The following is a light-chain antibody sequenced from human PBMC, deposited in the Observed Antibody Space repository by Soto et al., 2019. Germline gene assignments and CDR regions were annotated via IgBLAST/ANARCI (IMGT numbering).Light chain of an antibody. CDR1: SSDIGAYDY. J-gene: IGLJ1*01. CDR3: ISYTGSSTSYV. Sequence: QSALTQPASLSGSPGQSITISCTGTSSDIGAYDYVSWFQQHPGKAPKLMISEVSNRPSGVSSRFSGSKSGNTASLTISGLQAEDEADYYCISYTGSSTSYVFGSGTKVTVL. CDR2: EVS. V-gene: IGLV2-14*01.